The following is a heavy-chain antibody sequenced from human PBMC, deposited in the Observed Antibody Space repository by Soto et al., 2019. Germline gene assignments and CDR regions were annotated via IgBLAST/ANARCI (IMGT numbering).Heavy chain of an antibody. CDR2: ISGSGGST. J-gene: IGHJ6*02. Sequence: SLRLSCAASGFTFSSYAMSWVRQAPGKGLEWVSAISGSGGSTYYADSVKGRFTISRDNSKNTLYLQMNSLRAEDTAVYYCAKSGQRVLIYYYGMDVWGQGTTVTVSS. CDR1: GFTFSSYA. D-gene: IGHD6-6*01. CDR3: AKSGQRVLIYYYGMDV. V-gene: IGHV3-23*01.